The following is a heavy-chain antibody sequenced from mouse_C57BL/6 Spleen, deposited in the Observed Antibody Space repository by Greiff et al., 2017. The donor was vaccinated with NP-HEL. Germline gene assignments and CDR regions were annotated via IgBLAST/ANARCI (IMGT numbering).Heavy chain of an antibody. CDR1: GFTFTDYY. D-gene: IGHD4-1*01. CDR2: IRNKANGFTT. V-gene: IGHV7-3*01. J-gene: IGHJ2*01. Sequence: EVKLQESGGGLVQPGGSLSLSCAASGFTFTDYYMSWVRQPPGKALEWLGFIRNKANGFTTEYSASVKGRFTISRYNSQSILYLQMNALRAEDSATYYCARYNWEGYYCDDWGQGTTLTVSS. CDR3: ARYNWEGYYCDD.